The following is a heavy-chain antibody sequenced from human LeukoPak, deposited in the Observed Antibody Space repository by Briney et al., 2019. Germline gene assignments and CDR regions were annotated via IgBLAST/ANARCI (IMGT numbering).Heavy chain of an antibody. CDR2: TSWNSGSI. CDR1: GFTFDDYA. J-gene: IGHJ4*02. V-gene: IGHV3-9*01. Sequence: GGSLRLSCAASGFTFDDYAMHWVRQAPGKGLEWVSGTSWNSGSIGYADSVKGRFTISRDNAKNSLYLQMNSLRAEDTAFYYCAKDKSGLVQGNYCDYWGQGTLVTVSS. CDR3: AKDKSGLVQGNYCDY. D-gene: IGHD1-1*01.